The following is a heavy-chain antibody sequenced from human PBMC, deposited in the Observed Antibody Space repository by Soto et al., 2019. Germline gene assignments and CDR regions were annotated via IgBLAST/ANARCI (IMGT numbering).Heavy chain of an antibody. CDR2: IGSGGDMI. D-gene: IGHD2-2*01. CDR3: ARLPPTYALDL. Sequence: VQSGGGLVQPGGSLKLSCVGSGFAFSGYEMNWVRQAPGKGLEWVAHIGSGGDMISYADSVKGRFAIFRDNAKKTLFLQMNSLRAEDSAVYYCARLPPTYALDLLGQGTMVAVSS. CDR1: GFAFSGYE. V-gene: IGHV3-48*03. J-gene: IGHJ3*01.